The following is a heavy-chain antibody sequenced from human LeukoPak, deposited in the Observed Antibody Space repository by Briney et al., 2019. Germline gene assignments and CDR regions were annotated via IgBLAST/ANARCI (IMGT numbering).Heavy chain of an antibody. J-gene: IGHJ4*02. CDR2: INHSGTT. CDR3: AEIAAAGTLFDY. V-gene: IGHV4-34*01. D-gene: IGHD6-13*01. CDR1: GGSFSAYY. Sequence: SETLSLTCTVYGGSFSAYYWSWIRQPPGKGLEWIGEINHSGTTNYNPSLESRVTISVDTSKNQFSLELSSVTAADTAVYYCAEIAAAGTLFDYWGQGTLVTVSS.